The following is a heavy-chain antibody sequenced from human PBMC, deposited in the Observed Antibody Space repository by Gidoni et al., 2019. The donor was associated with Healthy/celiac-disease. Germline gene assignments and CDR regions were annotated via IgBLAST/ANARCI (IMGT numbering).Heavy chain of an antibody. V-gene: IGHV4-59*01. CDR2: IYYSGST. D-gene: IGHD3-10*01. CDR1: GGSISSYY. J-gene: IGHJ6*02. CDR3: ARDSGGYYGMDV. Sequence: QVQLQESGPGLVKPSETLSLTCTVSGGSISSYYWSWIRQPPGKGLEWIGYIYYSGSTKYNPSLKSRVTISVDTSKNQFSLKLSSVTAADTAVYYCARDSGGYYGMDVWGQGTTVTVSS.